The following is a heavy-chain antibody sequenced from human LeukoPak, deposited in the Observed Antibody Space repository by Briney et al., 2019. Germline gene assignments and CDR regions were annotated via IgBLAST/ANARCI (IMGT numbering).Heavy chain of an antibody. D-gene: IGHD3-3*01. Sequence: ASVKVSCKASGYTSTDYYMHWVQQAPGKGLEWMGRVDPEDGETIYAEKFQGRVTITADTSTDTAYMELSSLRSEDTAVYYCARVGNDFWSDSFSTDYWGQGTLVTVSS. CDR1: GYTSTDYY. CDR3: ARVGNDFWSDSFSTDY. J-gene: IGHJ4*02. CDR2: VDPEDGET. V-gene: IGHV1-69-2*01.